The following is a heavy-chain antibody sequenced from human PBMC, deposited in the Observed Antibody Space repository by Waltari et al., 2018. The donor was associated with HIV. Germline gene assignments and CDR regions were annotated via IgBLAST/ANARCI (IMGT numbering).Heavy chain of an antibody. V-gene: IGHV1-8*01. D-gene: IGHD3-22*01. CDR1: GYTFTSYD. J-gene: IGHJ4*02. CDR3: ARRNYYYDSSGYYYQDY. Sequence: QVQLVQSGAEVKKPGASVKVSCKASGYTFTSYDIHWVRQATGQGLEWMGWMNPNSGNTGYAQKFQGRVTMTRNTSISTAYMELSSLGSEDTAVYYCARRNYYYDSSGYYYQDYWGQGTLVTVSS. CDR2: MNPNSGNT.